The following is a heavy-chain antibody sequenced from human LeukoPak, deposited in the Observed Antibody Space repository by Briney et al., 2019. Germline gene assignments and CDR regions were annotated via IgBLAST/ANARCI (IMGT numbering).Heavy chain of an antibody. D-gene: IGHD1-26*01. V-gene: IGHV1-69*04. Sequence: SVKVPCKASGGTFSSYAISWVRQAPGQGLEWMGRIIPILGIANYAQKFQGRVTITADKSTSTAYMELSSLRSEDTAVYYCASAGIVGAVNYFDYWGQGTLVTVSS. CDR3: ASAGIVGAVNYFDY. CDR1: GGTFSSYA. CDR2: IIPILGIA. J-gene: IGHJ4*02.